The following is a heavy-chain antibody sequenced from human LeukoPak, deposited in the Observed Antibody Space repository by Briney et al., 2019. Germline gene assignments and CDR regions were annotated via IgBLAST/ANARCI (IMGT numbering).Heavy chain of an antibody. CDR1: GVTGSSVD. Sequence: SLRCLCGASGVTGSSVDIGGRRQATKKGLEWVSSISSSSSYIYYADSVKGRFTISRDNAKNSLYLQMNSLRAEDTAVYYCARSLYGVNYGDAFDIWGQGTMVTVSS. J-gene: IGHJ3*02. V-gene: IGHV3-21*01. CDR3: ARSLYGVNYGDAFDI. D-gene: IGHD4-23*01. CDR2: ISSSSSYI.